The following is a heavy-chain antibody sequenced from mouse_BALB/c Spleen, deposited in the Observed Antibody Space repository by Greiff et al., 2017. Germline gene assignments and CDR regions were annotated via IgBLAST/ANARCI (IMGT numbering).Heavy chain of an antibody. J-gene: IGHJ4*01. CDR2: IYPGGGYT. CDR1: GYTFTNYW. CDR3: ARGGRSLYAMDY. Sequence: QVQLQQSGAELVRPGTSVKISCKASGYTFTNYWLGWVKQRPGHGLEWIGDIYPGGGYTNYNEKFKGKATLTADTSSSTAYMQLSSLTSEDSAVYFCARGGRSLYAMDYWGQGTSVTVSS. V-gene: IGHV1-63*02.